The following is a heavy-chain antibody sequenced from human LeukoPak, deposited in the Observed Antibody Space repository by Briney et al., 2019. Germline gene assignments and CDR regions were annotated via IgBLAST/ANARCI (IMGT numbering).Heavy chain of an antibody. CDR1: GFTFSSYG. J-gene: IGHJ4*02. V-gene: IGHV3-30*02. D-gene: IGHD3-10*01. CDR3: AKDLSVLLWFGELSPFDY. CDR2: IRYDGSNK. Sequence: GGSLRLSCAASGFTFSSYGMHWVRQAPGKGLEWVAFIRYDGSNKYYADSVKGRFTISRDNSKNTLYLQMNSLRAEDTAVYCCAKDLSVLLWFGELSPFDYWGQGTLVTVSS.